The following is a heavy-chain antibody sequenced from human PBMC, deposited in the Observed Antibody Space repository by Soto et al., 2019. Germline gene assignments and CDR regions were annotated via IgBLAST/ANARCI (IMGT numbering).Heavy chain of an antibody. Sequence: ASVKVSCKASGYTFTSYAMHWVRQAPGQRLEWMGWINAGNGNTKYSQKFQGRVTITRDTSAGTAYMELSSLRSEDTAVYYCARVYDYGDYGGGTFGANWFDPWGQGTLVTVSS. D-gene: IGHD4-17*01. CDR3: ARVYDYGDYGGGTFGANWFDP. J-gene: IGHJ5*02. CDR1: GYTFTSYA. CDR2: INAGNGNT. V-gene: IGHV1-3*01.